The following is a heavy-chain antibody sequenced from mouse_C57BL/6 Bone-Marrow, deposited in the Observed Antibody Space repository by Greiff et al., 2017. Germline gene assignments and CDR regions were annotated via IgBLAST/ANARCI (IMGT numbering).Heavy chain of an antibody. D-gene: IGHD4-1*01. Sequence: EVMLVESGGGLVKPGGSLKLSCAASGFTFSSYAMSWVRQTPEKRLEWVATISDGGSYTYYPDNVKGRFTISRDNAKNNLYLQMSHLKSEDTAMYYGARDRNWAWFAYWGQGTLVTVSA. J-gene: IGHJ3*01. CDR3: ARDRNWAWFAY. CDR2: ISDGGSYT. V-gene: IGHV5-4*01. CDR1: GFTFSSYA.